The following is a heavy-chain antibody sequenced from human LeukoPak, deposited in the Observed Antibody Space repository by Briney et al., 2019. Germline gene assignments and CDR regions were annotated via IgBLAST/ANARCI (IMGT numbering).Heavy chain of an antibody. V-gene: IGHV3-11*04. CDR1: GFTFSNYY. J-gene: IGHJ5*02. Sequence: PGGSLRLSCAASGFTFSNYYMSWIRQAPGKGLEWVSYISSGGSTIDYADSVKGRFTIYRDNAKNSLYLQMNSLRAEDTAMYYCARDRGYGSATYPFVPWGQRTLLTVSS. CDR3: ARDRGYGSATYPFVP. CDR2: ISSGGSTI. D-gene: IGHD3-10*01.